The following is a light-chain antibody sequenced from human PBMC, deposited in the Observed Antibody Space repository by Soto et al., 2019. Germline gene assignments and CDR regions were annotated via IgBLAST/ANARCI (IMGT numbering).Light chain of an antibody. Sequence: DIVLTQSPAPRSLSPGERATLSCRASQSVSSYLAWNQQKPGQAPRLLIYDASNRATGIPARFSGSGSGTDFTLTISSLEPEDFAIYYCQQRSGWYTFGQGTKLEIK. J-gene: IGKJ2*01. CDR3: QQRSGWYT. V-gene: IGKV3-11*01. CDR1: QSVSSY. CDR2: DAS.